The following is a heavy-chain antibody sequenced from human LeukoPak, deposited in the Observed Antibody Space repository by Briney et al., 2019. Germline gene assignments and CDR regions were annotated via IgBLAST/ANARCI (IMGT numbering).Heavy chain of an antibody. CDR3: ARPPAVDYYDSSGNFDY. D-gene: IGHD3-22*01. CDR1: GFTFSSYE. Sequence: GGSLRLSCAASGFTFSSYEMNWVRQAPGKGLEWVSYISSSGSTIYYADSVKGRFTISRDNAKNSLYLQMNSLRAEDTAVYYCARPPAVDYYDSSGNFDYWGQGTLVTVSS. CDR2: ISSSGSTI. V-gene: IGHV3-48*03. J-gene: IGHJ4*02.